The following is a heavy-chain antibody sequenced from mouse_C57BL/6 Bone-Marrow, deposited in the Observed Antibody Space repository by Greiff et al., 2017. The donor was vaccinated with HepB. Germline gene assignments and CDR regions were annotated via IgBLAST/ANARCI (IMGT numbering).Heavy chain of an antibody. V-gene: IGHV5-12*01. D-gene: IGHD1-1*01. Sequence: EVMLVESGGGLVQPGGSLKLSCAASGFTFSDYYMYWVRQTPEKRLEWVAYISNGGGSTYYPDTVKGRFTISRDNAKNTLYLQMSRLKSEDTAKYYCARQNYYGSSSDYWGQGTTLTVSS. CDR1: GFTFSDYY. CDR3: ARQNYYGSSSDY. CDR2: ISNGGGST. J-gene: IGHJ2*01.